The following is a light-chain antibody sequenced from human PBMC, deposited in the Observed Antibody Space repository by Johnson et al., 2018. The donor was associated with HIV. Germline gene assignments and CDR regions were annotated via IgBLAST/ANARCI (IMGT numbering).Light chain of an antibody. CDR1: SSKIGNKY. J-gene: IGLJ1*01. CDR3: GTWDNSRSAYV. V-gene: IGLV1-51*01. CDR2: DNN. Sequence: QSVLTQPPSVSAAPGQKVTISCSGSSSKIGNKYVSWYQQLPGTAPKLLIYDNNKRPSGIPDRFSGSKSGTSATLGITGLQTGDEADYYCGTWDNSRSAYVFGTGTKVTVL.